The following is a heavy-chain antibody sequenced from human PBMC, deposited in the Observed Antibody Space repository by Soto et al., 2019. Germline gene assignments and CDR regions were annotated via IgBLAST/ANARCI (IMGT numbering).Heavy chain of an antibody. Sequence: GPSVQVSCKASGYTFHSCYIHWVRQAPGQGLEWMGIFNPSGGSTNYPQKLQGRVTLTRDTSTSTVYMELSSLRSEDTAIYYCARGGYDWYFDLWGRGTLVTVSS. CDR2: FNPSGGST. D-gene: IGHD5-18*01. J-gene: IGHJ2*01. CDR1: GYTFHSCY. V-gene: IGHV1-46*02. CDR3: ARGGYDWYFDL.